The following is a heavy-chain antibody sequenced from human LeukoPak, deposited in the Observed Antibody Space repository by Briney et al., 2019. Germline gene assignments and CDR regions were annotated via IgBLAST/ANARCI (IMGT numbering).Heavy chain of an antibody. CDR1: GGSFSGYY. D-gene: IGHD6-13*01. CDR3: AGFLAAAGTTKRRKNFFDY. J-gene: IGHJ4*02. V-gene: IGHV4-34*01. CDR2: INHSGST. Sequence: KTSETLSLTCAVYGGSFSGYYWSWIRQPPGKGLEWIGEINHSGSTNYNPSLKSRVTISVDTSKNQFSLKLSSVTAADTAVYYCAGFLAAAGTTKRRKNFFDYWGQGTLVTVSS.